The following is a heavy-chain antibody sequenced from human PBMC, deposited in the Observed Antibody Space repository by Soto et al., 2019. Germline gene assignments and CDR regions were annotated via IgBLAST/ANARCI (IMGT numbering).Heavy chain of an antibody. CDR3: ATGWDRIAARPHDAFDI. J-gene: IGHJ3*02. D-gene: IGHD6-6*01. CDR2: IIPIFGTA. V-gene: IGHV1-69*13. Sequence: ASVKVSCKASGGTFSSYAISWVRQAPGQGLEWMGGIIPIFGTANYAQKFQGRVTITADESTSTAYMELSSLRSEDTAVYYCATGWDRIAARPHDAFDIWGQGTMVTVSS. CDR1: GGTFSSYA.